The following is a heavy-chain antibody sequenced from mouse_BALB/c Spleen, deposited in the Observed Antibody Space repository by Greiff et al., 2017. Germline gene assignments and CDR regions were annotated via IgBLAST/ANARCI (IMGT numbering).Heavy chain of an antibody. Sequence: QVQLKESGPGLVAPSQSLSITCTVSGFSLTSYGVHWVRQPPGKGLEWLGVIWAGGSTNYNSALMSRLSISKDNSKSQVFLKMNSLQTDDTAMYYCAREGRLLRLGDAMDYWGQGTSVTVSS. D-gene: IGHD1-2*01. CDR2: IWAGGST. CDR1: GFSLTSYG. CDR3: AREGRLLRLGDAMDY. J-gene: IGHJ4*01. V-gene: IGHV2-9*02.